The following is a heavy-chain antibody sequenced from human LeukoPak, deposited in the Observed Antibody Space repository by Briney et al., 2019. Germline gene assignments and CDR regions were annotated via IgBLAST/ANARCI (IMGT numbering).Heavy chain of an antibody. CDR2: ISGSGGST. CDR3: AKLGWFGELLYPSYYFDY. D-gene: IGHD3-10*01. CDR1: GFTFSSYA. Sequence: GGSLRLSCAASGFTFSSYAMSWVRQAPGKGLEWVSAISGSGGSTYYADSVKGRFAISRDNSKNTLYLQMNSLRAEDTAVYYCAKLGWFGELLYPSYYFDYWGQGTLVTVSS. J-gene: IGHJ4*02. V-gene: IGHV3-23*01.